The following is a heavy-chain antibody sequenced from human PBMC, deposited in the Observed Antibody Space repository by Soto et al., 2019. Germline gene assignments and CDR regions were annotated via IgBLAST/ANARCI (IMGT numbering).Heavy chain of an antibody. Sequence: LSLTCTVSGGSISSYYWNWIRQPPGKGLEWIGYFHHSGSTNYNPSLKSRVTISIDTSKNQFTLRLTSVTAADTAVYYCARQVDAHYYASGSYSLAYFANWGQGTLVTVSS. CDR3: ARQVDAHYYASGSYSLAYFAN. J-gene: IGHJ4*02. D-gene: IGHD3-10*01. CDR1: GGSISSYY. CDR2: FHHSGST. V-gene: IGHV4-59*08.